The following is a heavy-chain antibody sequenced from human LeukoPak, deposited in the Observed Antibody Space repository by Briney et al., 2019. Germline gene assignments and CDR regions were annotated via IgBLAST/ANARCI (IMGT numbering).Heavy chain of an antibody. CDR1: GFTFSNYW. D-gene: IGHD3-3*01. CDR2: IKQDGSEK. J-gene: IGHJ4*02. Sequence: GSLRLSCAASGFTFSNYWMTWVRQAPGKGLEWVANIKQDGSEKYYVDSVKGRFTISRDNAKNSLFLQMNSLRAEDTAVYYCARDSSDFWSYYYDYWAREPWSPSPQ. CDR3: ARDSSDFWSYYYDY. V-gene: IGHV3-7*01.